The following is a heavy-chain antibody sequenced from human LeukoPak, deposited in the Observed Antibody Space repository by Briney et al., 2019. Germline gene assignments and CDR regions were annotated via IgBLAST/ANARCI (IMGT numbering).Heavy chain of an antibody. CDR2: ISAYNGNT. V-gene: IGHV1-18*01. J-gene: IGHJ4*02. Sequence: ASVKVSCKASGYTFTSYGINWVRQAPGQGLEWMGWISAYNGNTNYAQKLQSRVTMTTDTSTSTAYMELRSLRSDDTAVYYCARDKVGATEGDFDYWGQGTLVTVSS. D-gene: IGHD1-26*01. CDR1: GYTFTSYG. CDR3: ARDKVGATEGDFDY.